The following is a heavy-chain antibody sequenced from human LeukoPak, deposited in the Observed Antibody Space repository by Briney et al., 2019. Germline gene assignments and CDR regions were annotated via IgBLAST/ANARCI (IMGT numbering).Heavy chain of an antibody. V-gene: IGHV3-72*01. Sequence: PGGSLRLSCAASGFTFSDHYMDWVRQAPGKGLEWVGRTRNKANSYTTEYAASVKGRFTISRDDSKNSLYLQMNSLKTEDTAVYYCARERMSGYDFDYWGQGTLVTVSS. CDR3: ARERMSGYDFDY. D-gene: IGHD5-12*01. J-gene: IGHJ4*02. CDR1: GFTFSDHY. CDR2: TRNKANSYTT.